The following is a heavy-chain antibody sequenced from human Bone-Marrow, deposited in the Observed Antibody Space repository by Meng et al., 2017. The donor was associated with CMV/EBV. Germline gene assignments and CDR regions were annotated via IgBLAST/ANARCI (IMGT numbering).Heavy chain of an antibody. J-gene: IGHJ3*02. CDR1: GFTFSSYW. CDR2: IKQDGSEK. V-gene: IGHV3-7*01. CDR3: ARDRWPESDAFDI. D-gene: IGHD5-24*01. Sequence: ETLSLTCAASGFTFSSYWMSWVRQAPGKGLEWVANIKQDGSEKYYVDSVKGRFTISRDNAKNSLYLQMNSLRAEDTAVYYCARDRWPESDAFDIWGQGTMVTVSS.